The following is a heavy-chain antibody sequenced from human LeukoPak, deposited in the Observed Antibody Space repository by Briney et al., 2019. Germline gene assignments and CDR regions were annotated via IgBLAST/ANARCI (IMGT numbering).Heavy chain of an antibody. CDR1: GGTLSNYN. D-gene: IGHD1-26*01. J-gene: IGHJ6*04. V-gene: IGHV1-69*08. CDR2: ISPFLGTI. CDR3: ARSPVGPEGQYYSYYGMDV. Sequence: GASVKVSCKASGGTLSNYNLNWVRQAPGQGLEWVGRISPFLGTINYAQKLHGRFTISADTSTNTAYMELTSMRSEDTAVYYCARSPVGPEGQYYSYYGMDVWAEGTMVTVSS.